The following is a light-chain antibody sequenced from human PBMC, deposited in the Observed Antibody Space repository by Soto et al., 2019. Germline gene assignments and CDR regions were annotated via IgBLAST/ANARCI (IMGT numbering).Light chain of an antibody. J-gene: IGKJ5*01. CDR3: QQYDNLLIT. V-gene: IGKV1-33*01. CDR1: QDIINY. Sequence: DIQRTQSPSSLSASVGDRVTITCQASQDIINYLNWYQQKPGKAPKLLIYDASNLETGVPSRFSGSGSGTDFTFTISSLQPEDIATYYCQQYDNLLITFGQGTRLEIK. CDR2: DAS.